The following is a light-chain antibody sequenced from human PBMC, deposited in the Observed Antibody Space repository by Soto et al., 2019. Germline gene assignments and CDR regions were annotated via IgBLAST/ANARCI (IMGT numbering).Light chain of an antibody. V-gene: IGKV1-39*01. J-gene: IGKJ1*01. CDR3: QQSYSTLSWT. Sequence: DIQMTQSPSSLSASVGDRVTITCRASQSISSYLNWYQQKPGKAPKLLIYAASSLQSGVPSRFSGRGSGTDFTLTISSLQPEDFATYYWQQSYSTLSWTVGQGTKVEIK. CDR1: QSISSY. CDR2: AAS.